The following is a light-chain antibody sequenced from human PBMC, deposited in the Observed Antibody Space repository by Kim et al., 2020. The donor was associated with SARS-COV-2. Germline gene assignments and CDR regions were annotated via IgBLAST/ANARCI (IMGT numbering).Light chain of an antibody. Sequence: SSELTQPPSVSVSPGQTASITCSGDKLGDKYACWYQQKPGQSPVLVMYQDNKRPSGVPERFSGSSSGNTATLTISGTQATDEADYYCQAWDSSTVVFGGGTKVTVL. CDR2: QDN. CDR1: KLGDKY. CDR3: QAWDSSTVV. V-gene: IGLV3-1*01. J-gene: IGLJ3*02.